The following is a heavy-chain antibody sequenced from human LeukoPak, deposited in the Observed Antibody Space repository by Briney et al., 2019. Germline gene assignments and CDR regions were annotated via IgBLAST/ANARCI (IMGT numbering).Heavy chain of an antibody. CDR2: ISAYNGNT. Sequence: ASVKVSCKASGYTFTSYGISWVRQAPGQGLEWMGWISAYNGNTSYAQKLQGRVTMTTDTSTSTAYMELRSLRSDDTAVYYCARDQGIAAAGTYVDYWGQGTLVTVSS. D-gene: IGHD6-13*01. V-gene: IGHV1-18*01. CDR1: GYTFTSYG. CDR3: ARDQGIAAAGTYVDY. J-gene: IGHJ4*02.